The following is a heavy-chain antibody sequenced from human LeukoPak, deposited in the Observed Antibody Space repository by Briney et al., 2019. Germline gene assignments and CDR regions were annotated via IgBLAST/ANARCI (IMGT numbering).Heavy chain of an antibody. J-gene: IGHJ4*02. CDR1: GGSISSYY. D-gene: IGHD5-24*01. CDR3: AREKMATIDY. CDR2: IYYSGST. Sequence: SETLSLTCTGTGGSISSYYWSWIRQPPGKGLEWIGYIYYSGSTNYNPSLKSRVTISVDTSKNQFSLKLSSVTAADTAVYYCAREKMATIDYWGQGTLVTVSS. V-gene: IGHV4-59*01.